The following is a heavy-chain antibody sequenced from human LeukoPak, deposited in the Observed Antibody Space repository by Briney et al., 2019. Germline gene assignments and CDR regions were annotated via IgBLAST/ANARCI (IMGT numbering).Heavy chain of an antibody. D-gene: IGHD2-2*02. CDR1: GGSISSSSYY. CDR2: IYYSGNT. CDR3: ARQAVPAAIKGNWFDP. V-gene: IGHV4-39*01. Sequence: SETLSLTCTVSGGSISSSSYYWGWIRQPPGKGLEWIGSIYYSGNTYYNPSLKSRVTISVDTSKNQFSLKLSSVTAADTAVYYCARQAVPAAIKGNWFDPWGQGTLVTVSS. J-gene: IGHJ5*02.